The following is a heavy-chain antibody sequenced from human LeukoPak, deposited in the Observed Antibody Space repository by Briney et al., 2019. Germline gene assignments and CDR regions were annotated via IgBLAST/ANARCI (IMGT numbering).Heavy chain of an antibody. Sequence: GGSLRLSCAASGFTFTSYTMNWVRQAPGKGLEWVANIKQDGSKKSYVDSVKGRFTISRDNAKNSLYLQMNSLRAEDTAIYYCTRVGYIDEGIDYWGQGTLVTVSS. CDR2: IKQDGSKK. CDR1: GFTFTSYT. D-gene: IGHD5-24*01. CDR3: TRVGYIDEGIDY. J-gene: IGHJ4*02. V-gene: IGHV3-7*04.